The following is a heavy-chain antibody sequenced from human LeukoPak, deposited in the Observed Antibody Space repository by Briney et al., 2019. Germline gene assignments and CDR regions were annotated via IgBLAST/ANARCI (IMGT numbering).Heavy chain of an antibody. J-gene: IGHJ3*02. V-gene: IGHV4-30-2*01. CDR1: GGSISSGGYS. Sequence: SQTLSLTCAVSGGSISSGGYSWSWIRQPPGKGLEWIGYIYHSGSTYYNPSLKSRVTISVDRSKNQFSLKLSSVTAADTAVYYCGRERGALRGDAFDIWGQGIMVTVSS. CDR2: IYHSGST. D-gene: IGHD4-17*01. CDR3: GRERGALRGDAFDI.